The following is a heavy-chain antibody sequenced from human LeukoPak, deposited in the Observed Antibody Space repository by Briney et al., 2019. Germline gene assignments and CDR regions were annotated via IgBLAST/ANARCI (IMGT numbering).Heavy chain of an antibody. D-gene: IGHD4-17*01. CDR1: GFSFNTYW. CDR2: IKQDGSEK. J-gene: IGHJ4*02. V-gene: IGHV3-7*01. Sequence: GGSLRLSCAVSGFSFNTYWMTWVRQAPGKRLEWVANIKQDGSEKYYVDSVKGRFTISRDNAKNSLYLQMNSLRAEDTAVYYCARHPYGVLDYWGQGTLVTVSS. CDR3: ARHPYGVLDY.